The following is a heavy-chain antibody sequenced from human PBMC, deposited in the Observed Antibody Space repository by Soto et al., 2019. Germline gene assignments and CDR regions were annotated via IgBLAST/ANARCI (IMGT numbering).Heavy chain of an antibody. CDR2: IVVGSGNT. Sequence: GASVKVSCKASGFTFTSSAVQWVRQARGQRLEWIGWIVVGSGNTNYAQKFQERVTITRDMSTSTAYMELSSLRSEDTAVYYCAADRTWGRDYYYYGMDVWGQGTTVTVSS. J-gene: IGHJ6*02. CDR1: GFTFTSSA. V-gene: IGHV1-58*01. CDR3: AADRTWGRDYYYYGMDV. D-gene: IGHD3-16*01.